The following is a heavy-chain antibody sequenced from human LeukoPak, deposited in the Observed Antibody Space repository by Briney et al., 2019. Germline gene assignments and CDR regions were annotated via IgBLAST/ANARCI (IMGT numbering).Heavy chain of an antibody. CDR2: INHSGST. CDR1: GGSFSGCY. V-gene: IGHV4-34*01. J-gene: IGHJ3*02. D-gene: IGHD4-23*01. Sequence: SETLSLTCAVYGGSFSGCYWSWIRQPPGKGLEWIGEINHSGSTNYNPSLKSRVTISVDTSKNQFSLKLSSVTAADTAVYYCASMTTVVTGDAFDIWGQGTMVTVSS. CDR3: ASMTTVVTGDAFDI.